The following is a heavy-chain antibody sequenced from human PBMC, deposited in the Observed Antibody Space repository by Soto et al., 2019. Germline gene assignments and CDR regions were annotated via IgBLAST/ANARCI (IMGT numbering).Heavy chain of an antibody. Sequence: PGGSLRLSCAASGFTFSSYAMHWVRQAPGKGLEWVAVISYDGSNKYYADSVKGRFTISRDNSKNTLYLQMNSLRAEDTAVYYCARDGPWEGYTTNYYYYYGMDVWGQGTTVTVSS. J-gene: IGHJ6*02. CDR3: ARDGPWEGYTTNYYYYYGMDV. D-gene: IGHD1-26*01. CDR2: ISYDGSNK. CDR1: GFTFSSYA. V-gene: IGHV3-30-3*01.